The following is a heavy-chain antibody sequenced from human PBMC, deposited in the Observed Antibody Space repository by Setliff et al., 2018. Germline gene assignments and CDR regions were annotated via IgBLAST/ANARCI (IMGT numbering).Heavy chain of an antibody. CDR3: ARVGITIFGVVIPFNY. J-gene: IGHJ4*02. CDR2: INPDGSEK. V-gene: IGHV3-7*03. CDR1: GFTFGSSW. Sequence: LRLSCAASGFTFGSSWITWVRQAPGKGLERVAIINPDGSEKYYLDSVKGRFTISRDNAKNSLYLQMSSLRAEDTAVYYCARVGITIFGVVIPFNYWGQGTLVTVSS. D-gene: IGHD3-3*01.